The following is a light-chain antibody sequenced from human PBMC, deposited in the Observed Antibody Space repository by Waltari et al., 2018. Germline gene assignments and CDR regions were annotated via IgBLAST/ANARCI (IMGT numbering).Light chain of an antibody. CDR1: QDISNY. Sequence: DIQMTQSPSSLSAFVGDRVIMTCQASQDISNYLNWYQQKPGKAPKLLIRDASNLETGVPTRFSGSQSRTDFTLTISSLQPEDVGTYCCQRYDNLPIFAFGPGTKVEIK. J-gene: IGKJ3*01. CDR3: QRYDNLPIFA. CDR2: DAS. V-gene: IGKV1-33*01.